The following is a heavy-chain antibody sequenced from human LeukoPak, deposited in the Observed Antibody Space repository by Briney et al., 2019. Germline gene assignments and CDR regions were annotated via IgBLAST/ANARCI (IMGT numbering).Heavy chain of an antibody. Sequence: SGGSLRLSCAASGFTFSTHAMSWVRQAPGKGLEWVSDISGSGDSTNYADSVKGRFSISSDNSKKTLYLQINRLRGEDTALYHCALESGSYYGYFEQWGQGTLVTVSS. V-gene: IGHV3-23*01. CDR3: ALESGSYYGYFEQ. D-gene: IGHD1-26*01. J-gene: IGHJ1*01. CDR1: GFTFSTHA. CDR2: ISGSGDST.